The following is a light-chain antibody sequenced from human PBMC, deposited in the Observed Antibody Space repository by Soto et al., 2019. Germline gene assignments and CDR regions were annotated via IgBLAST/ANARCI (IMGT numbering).Light chain of an antibody. Sequence: DIQMTQSPSSLSASVGDRVTITCRASQSISSYLNWYQQKPGKAPKLLIYAASSLHSGVPSRYSGSGSGTHFTLTISSLQPEDFATYYFQQSYSTRWTFGQGTKVEIK. CDR1: QSISSY. CDR3: QQSYSTRWT. CDR2: AAS. J-gene: IGKJ1*01. V-gene: IGKV1-39*01.